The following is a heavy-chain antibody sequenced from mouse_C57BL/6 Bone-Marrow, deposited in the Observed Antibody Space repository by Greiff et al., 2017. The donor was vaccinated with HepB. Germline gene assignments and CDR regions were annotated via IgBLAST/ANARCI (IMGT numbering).Heavy chain of an antibody. Sequence: QVQLQQPGAELVRPGTSVKLSCKASGYTFTSYWMHWVKQRPGQGLEWIGVIDPSDSYTNYNQKFKGMATLTVDTSSSTAYMQLSSLTSEDSAVYYCARRDYGSSLYAMDYWGQGTSVTVSS. V-gene: IGHV1-59*01. D-gene: IGHD1-1*01. J-gene: IGHJ4*01. CDR1: GYTFTSYW. CDR2: IDPSDSYT. CDR3: ARRDYGSSLYAMDY.